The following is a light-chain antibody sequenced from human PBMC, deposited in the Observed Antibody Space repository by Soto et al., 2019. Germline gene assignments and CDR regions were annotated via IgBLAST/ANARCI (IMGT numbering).Light chain of an antibody. CDR3: QQYGSSPPYT. CDR1: PSVSSSY. J-gene: IGKJ2*01. CDR2: GAS. V-gene: IGKV3-20*01. Sequence: EIVWTQSPVTLSLSPGERATLPCRASPSVSSSYLAWYQQKPGQAPRLLIYGASSMATGIPDRFSGSGSGTDFTLTISRLEPEDFAVYYCQQYGSSPPYTFGQGTKLEIK.